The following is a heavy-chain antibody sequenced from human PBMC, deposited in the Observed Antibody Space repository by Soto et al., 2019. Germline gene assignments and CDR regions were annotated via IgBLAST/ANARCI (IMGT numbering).Heavy chain of an antibody. V-gene: IGHV4-39*01. Sequence: PSETLSLTCTVSGGSISSSSYYWGWIRQPPGKGLEWIGSIYYSGSTYYNPSLKSRVTISVDTSKNQFSLKLSSVTAADTAVYYCARPIGIQLWPFDYWGQGTLVTVSS. D-gene: IGHD5-18*01. J-gene: IGHJ4*02. CDR1: GGSISSSSYY. CDR2: IYYSGST. CDR3: ARPIGIQLWPFDY.